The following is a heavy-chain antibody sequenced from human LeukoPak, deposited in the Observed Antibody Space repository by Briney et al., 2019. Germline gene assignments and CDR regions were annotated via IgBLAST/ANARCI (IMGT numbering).Heavy chain of an antibody. Sequence: ASVKISCKVSGYTFTDYYMHWVQQAPGKGLEWMGLVDPEDGETIYAEKFQGRVTMTADTSTDTAYMELSSLRSEDTAVYYCATGYCSSTSCPLIENWFDPWGQGTLITASS. V-gene: IGHV1-69-2*01. CDR3: ATGYCSSTSCPLIENWFDP. J-gene: IGHJ5*02. CDR1: GYTFTDYY. D-gene: IGHD2-2*01. CDR2: VDPEDGET.